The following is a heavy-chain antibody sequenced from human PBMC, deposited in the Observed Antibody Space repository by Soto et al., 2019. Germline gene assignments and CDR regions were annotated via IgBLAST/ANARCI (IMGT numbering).Heavy chain of an antibody. CDR3: ARVGDYGDLLSP. CDR1: RGTFSSYT. V-gene: IGHV1-69*02. CDR2: IIPILGIA. J-gene: IGHJ5*02. D-gene: IGHD4-17*01. Sequence: SVEVSCKASRGTFSSYTISWLRQAPGQGLEWMGRIIPILGIANYAQKFQGRVTITADKSTSTAYMELSSLRSEDTAVYYCARVGDYGDLLSPWGQGTLVTVSS.